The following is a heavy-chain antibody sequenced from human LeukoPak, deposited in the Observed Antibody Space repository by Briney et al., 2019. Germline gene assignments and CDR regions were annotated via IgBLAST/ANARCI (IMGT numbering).Heavy chain of an antibody. CDR2: INPSGGST. V-gene: IGHV1-46*01. D-gene: IGHD2-2*01. Sequence: ASVKVSCKASGYTFTSYYMHWVRQAPGQGLEWMGIINPSGGSTSYAQKFQGRVTMTRDMSTSTVYVELSSLRSEDTAVYYCARDPYCSSTSCHPGYWFDPWGQGTLVTVSS. CDR1: GYTFTSYY. CDR3: ARDPYCSSTSCHPGYWFDP. J-gene: IGHJ5*02.